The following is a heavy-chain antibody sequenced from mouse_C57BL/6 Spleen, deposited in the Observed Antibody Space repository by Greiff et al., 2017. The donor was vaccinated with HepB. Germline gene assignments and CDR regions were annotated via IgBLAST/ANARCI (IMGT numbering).Heavy chain of an antibody. J-gene: IGHJ2*01. D-gene: IGHD2-2*01. CDR1: GYTFTSYW. V-gene: IGHV1-61*01. CDR2: IYPSDSET. CDR3: ARGVSTMVTPYYFDY. Sequence: QVQLQQPGAELVRPGSSVKLSCKASGYTFTSYWMDWVKQRPGQGLEWIGNIYPSDSETHYNQKFKDKATLTVDKSSSTAYMQLSSLTSEDSAVYYCARGVSTMVTPYYFDYWGQGTTLTVSS.